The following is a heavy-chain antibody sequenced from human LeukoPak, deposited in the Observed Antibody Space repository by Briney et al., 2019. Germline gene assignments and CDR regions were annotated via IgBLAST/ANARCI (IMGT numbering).Heavy chain of an antibody. CDR3: AKGSYRKFDY. CDR1: VYTFTGYY. Sequence: ASVNVSCKASVYTFTGYYMHWVRQAPGQGLEWMGWINPNSGNTGYAQKFQGRVTMTRNTSIITAYMELSSLRCDDTAGNYSAKGSYRKFDYGAQGPVVTVSS. J-gene: IGHJ4*02. V-gene: IGHV1-8*02. CDR2: INPNSGNT. D-gene: IGHD1-26*01.